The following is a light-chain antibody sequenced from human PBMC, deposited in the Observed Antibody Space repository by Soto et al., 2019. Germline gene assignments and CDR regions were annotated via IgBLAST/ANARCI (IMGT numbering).Light chain of an antibody. CDR3: PQSKSAPNT. CDR2: GAS. V-gene: IGKV3-20*01. Sequence: EVVLPPSPGPLSLSPGARAPLSCRARLTIRDNYLAWYPQKAGQAPRLVIFGASSRATGIPDRFSASGSGTDFTLTIIILQAEDFTVDCSPQSKSAPNTFCEGTKL. J-gene: IGKJ2*01. CDR1: LTIRDNY.